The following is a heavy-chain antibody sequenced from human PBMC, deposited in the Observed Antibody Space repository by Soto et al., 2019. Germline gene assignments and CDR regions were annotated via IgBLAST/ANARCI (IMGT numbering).Heavy chain of an antibody. J-gene: IGHJ4*02. CDR1: GGSISNVNYY. CDR2: IYFSGST. V-gene: IGHV4-31*01. Sequence: QVQLQESGPGLVKPSQTLSLTCTVSGGSISNVNYYWSWIRQHPGQGLEWIGYIYFSGSTYYNPSLRSVLISVDTCKNQFSLKLSSVTAADTAVYSCAAPPGYYFANWGQGILVTVSS. CDR3: AAPPGYYFAN.